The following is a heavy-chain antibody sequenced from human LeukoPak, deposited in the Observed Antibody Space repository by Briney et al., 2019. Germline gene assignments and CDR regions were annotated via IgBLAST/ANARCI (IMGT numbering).Heavy chain of an antibody. V-gene: IGHV1-2*06. CDR2: INPNSGST. Sequence: GASVKVSCKASGYTFTGYYMHWVRQAPGQGLEWMGQINPNSGSTNYAQKFQGRVTMTRDTSISTAYMELSRLRSDDTAVYYCARAGGPITMVRGVIKNDYWGQGTLVTVSS. CDR3: ARAGGPITMVRGVIKNDY. J-gene: IGHJ4*02. D-gene: IGHD3-10*01. CDR1: GYTFTGYY.